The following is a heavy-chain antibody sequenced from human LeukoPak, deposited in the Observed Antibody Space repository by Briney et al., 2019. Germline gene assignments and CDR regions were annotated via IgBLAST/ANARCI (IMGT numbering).Heavy chain of an antibody. D-gene: IGHD6-13*01. CDR2: ISSSSSTI. CDR1: GFTFSSYS. CDR3: AKTGSSSWGYFDY. J-gene: IGHJ4*02. Sequence: PGGSLRLSCAASGFTFSSYSMNWVRQAPGKGLEWVSYISSSSSTIYYADSVKGRFTISRDNSKNTLYLQMNSLRAEDTAVYYCAKTGSSSWGYFDYWGQGTLVTVSS. V-gene: IGHV3-48*01.